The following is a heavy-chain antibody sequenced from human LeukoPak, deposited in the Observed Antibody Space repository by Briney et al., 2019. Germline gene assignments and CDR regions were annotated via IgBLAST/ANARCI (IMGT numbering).Heavy chain of an antibody. V-gene: IGHV3-30-3*01. CDR2: ISYDGSNK. Sequence: GGSLRLSCAASGFTFSSYAMHWVRQAPGKGLEWVAVISYDGSNKYYADSVKGRFTISRDNSRNTLYLQMNSLRAEDTAVYYCARDARGYSYGDRFDYWGQGTLVTVSS. J-gene: IGHJ4*02. CDR3: ARDARGYSYGDRFDY. CDR1: GFTFSSYA. D-gene: IGHD5-18*01.